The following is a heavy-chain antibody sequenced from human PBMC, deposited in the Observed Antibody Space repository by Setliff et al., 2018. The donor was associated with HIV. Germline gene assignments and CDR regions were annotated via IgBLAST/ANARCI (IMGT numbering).Heavy chain of an antibody. J-gene: IGHJ3*02. CDR3: GIEGGADSGASNAFDI. Sequence: PGGSLRLSCVVSGLNFSNAWVNWVRQGPGKGLEWVGRIKSESAGGTIDYGVPVKGRFTISRDDSESKVYLKMYSRQSEDKAVYYCGIEGGADSGASNAFDIWGQGAMVTVSS. CDR1: GLNFSNAW. CDR2: IKSESAGGTI. D-gene: IGHD2-15*01. V-gene: IGHV3-15*01.